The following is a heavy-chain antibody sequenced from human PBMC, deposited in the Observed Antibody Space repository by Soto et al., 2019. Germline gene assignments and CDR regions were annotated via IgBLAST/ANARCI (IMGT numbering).Heavy chain of an antibody. V-gene: IGHV3-23*01. CDR3: AKFFVETGGSSGWPWSFHY. CDR1: GFTFSSYV. D-gene: IGHD6-25*01. J-gene: IGHJ4*02. CDR2: ISGSGDTT. Sequence: EVQLLESGGDLVQPGRSLRVSCAASGFTFSSYVMSWVRQAPGKGLEWVSAISGSGDTTYYADSVKGRFTISRDNSENTLSLQMNRLRAEDTAIYYCAKFFVETGGSSGWPWSFHYWGQGTLVTVSS.